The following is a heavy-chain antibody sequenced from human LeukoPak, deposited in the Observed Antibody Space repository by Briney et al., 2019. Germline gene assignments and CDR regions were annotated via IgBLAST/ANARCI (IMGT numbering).Heavy chain of an antibody. CDR1: GYSFTSYW. CDR3: ARRYSGYDLPALVDAFDI. Sequence: GESLKISCRGSGYSFTSYWIGWVRQMPGKGLEWMGIIYPGDSDTRYSPSFQGQVTISADKSISTAYLQWSSLKASDTAMYYCARRYSGYDLPALVDAFDIWGQGTMVTVSS. D-gene: IGHD5-12*01. J-gene: IGHJ3*02. V-gene: IGHV5-51*01. CDR2: IYPGDSDT.